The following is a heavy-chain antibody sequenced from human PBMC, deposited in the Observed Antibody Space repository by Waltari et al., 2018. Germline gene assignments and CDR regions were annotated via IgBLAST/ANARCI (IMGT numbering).Heavy chain of an antibody. V-gene: IGHV3-7*03. CDR1: GFTFSNYW. CDR2: IQENGGTK. Sequence: EVQLVESGGGLVPPGGSLRLSCTASGFTFSNYWMSWFRPAPGKGLEWVANIQENGGTKYYVDSVKGRFTISRDNAENSLYLQMNSLRAEDTAVYYCARDDVIPHSGQDYWGQGTLVTVSS. D-gene: IGHD6-25*01. J-gene: IGHJ4*02. CDR3: ARDDVIPHSGQDY.